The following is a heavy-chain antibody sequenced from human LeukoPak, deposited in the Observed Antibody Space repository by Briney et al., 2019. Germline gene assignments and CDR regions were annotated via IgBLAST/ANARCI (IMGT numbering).Heavy chain of an antibody. Sequence: ASVKVSCKASGYTFTSYYMHWVRQAPGQGLEWMGIINPSGGSTSYAQKFQGRVTMTRDTSTSTVYMELSSLRSEDTAVYYCARDSRDYYDILTGYKYYFDYWGQGTLVTVSS. CDR1: GYTFTSYY. CDR2: INPSGGST. J-gene: IGHJ4*02. V-gene: IGHV1-46*03. D-gene: IGHD3-9*01. CDR3: ARDSRDYYDILTGYKYYFDY.